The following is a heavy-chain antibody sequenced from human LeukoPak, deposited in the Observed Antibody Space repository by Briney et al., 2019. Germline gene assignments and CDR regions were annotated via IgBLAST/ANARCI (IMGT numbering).Heavy chain of an antibody. CDR1: GFTFSSYW. CDR2: INSDRSST. CDR3: ARDQSTSSGWYWNYYYMDV. Sequence: GGSLRLSCAASGFTFSSYWMHWVRQAPGKGLVWVSRINSDRSSTSYADSVKGRFTISRDNAKNSLYLQMNSLRAEDTAVYYCARDQSTSSGWYWNYYYMDVWGKGTTVTISS. V-gene: IGHV3-74*01. D-gene: IGHD6-19*01. J-gene: IGHJ6*03.